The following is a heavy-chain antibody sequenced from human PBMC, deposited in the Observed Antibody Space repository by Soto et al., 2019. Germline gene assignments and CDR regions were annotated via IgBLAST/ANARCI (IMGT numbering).Heavy chain of an antibody. Sequence: GESLKISCKGSEYSFTSYWISWVRQMPGKGLEWMGRIDPSDSYTNYSPSFQGHVTISADKSISTAYLQWSSLKASDTAMYYCASERIVVVPAASQNYYYYYGMDVWGQGTTVTVSS. CDR1: EYSFTSYW. D-gene: IGHD2-2*01. V-gene: IGHV5-10-1*01. J-gene: IGHJ6*02. CDR3: ASERIVVVPAASQNYYYYYGMDV. CDR2: IDPSDSYT.